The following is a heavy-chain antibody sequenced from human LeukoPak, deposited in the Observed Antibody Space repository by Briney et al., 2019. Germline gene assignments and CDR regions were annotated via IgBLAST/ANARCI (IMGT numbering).Heavy chain of an antibody. CDR2: IYYSGST. V-gene: IGHV4-59*01. CDR1: GGSISSYY. Sequence: SETLSLTCTVSGGSISSYYWSWIRQPPGKGLEWIGYIYYSGSTNYNPSLKSRVTISVDTSKNQFSLKLSSVTAADTAVYYCARDHGIVGATIGFDYWGQGTLVAVSS. J-gene: IGHJ4*02. CDR3: ARDHGIVGATIGFDY. D-gene: IGHD1-26*01.